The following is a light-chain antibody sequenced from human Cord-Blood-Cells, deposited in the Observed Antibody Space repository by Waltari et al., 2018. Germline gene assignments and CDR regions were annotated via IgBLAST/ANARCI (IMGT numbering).Light chain of an antibody. CDR2: GAS. CDR1: QSVSSSY. V-gene: IGKV3-20*01. J-gene: IGKJ2*01. Sequence: EIVLTQSPGTLSLSPGERATLSCRASQSVSSSYLAWYQQKPGQATRLLIYGASSRATGIPDRFSGSGSGTDFTLTISRLEPEDFAVYYCKQYGSSPMYTFGQGTKLEIK. CDR3: KQYGSSPMYT.